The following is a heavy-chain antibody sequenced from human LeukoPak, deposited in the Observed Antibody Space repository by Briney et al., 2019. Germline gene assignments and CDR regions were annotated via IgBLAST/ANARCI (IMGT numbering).Heavy chain of an antibody. J-gene: IGHJ5*02. V-gene: IGHV4-4*09. Sequence: PSETLSLTCTVSGGSISSYYWSWIRQPPGKGLEWIGYIYTRGSTNYNPSLKSRVTISVDTSKNQFSLKLSSVTAADTAVYYCARRSYYYDSSGYYAGWFDPWGQGTLVTVSS. CDR3: ARRSYYYDSSGYYAGWFDP. CDR2: IYTRGST. CDR1: GGSISSYY. D-gene: IGHD3-22*01.